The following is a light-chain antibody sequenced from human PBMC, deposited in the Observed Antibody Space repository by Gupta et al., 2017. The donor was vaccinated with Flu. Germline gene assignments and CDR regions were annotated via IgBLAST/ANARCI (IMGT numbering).Light chain of an antibody. V-gene: IGLV2-14*01. J-gene: IGLJ3*02. CDR3: SSYTGVNTLV. CDR2: EVN. CDR1: SSDVGAYSH. Sequence: QSALTQPASMSGSPGQSITISCTGTSSDVGAYSHVSWYQQYPGKVPKLMIYEVNNRPAGVSNRFSGSKSGNTASLTISGLQTEDEAHYYCSSYTGVNTLVFGGGTRLTVL.